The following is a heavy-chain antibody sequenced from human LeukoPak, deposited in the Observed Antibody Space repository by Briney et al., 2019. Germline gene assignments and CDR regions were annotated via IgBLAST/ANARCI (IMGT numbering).Heavy chain of an antibody. CDR1: GGSISSGSYY. D-gene: IGHD3-22*01. V-gene: IGHV4-61*02. J-gene: IGHJ4*02. CDR3: ARDYYDSSGYYFY. CDR2: IYTSGST. Sequence: PSETLSLTCTVSGGSISSGSYYWSWIRHPAGKGLEWIGRIYTSGSTNYNPSLKSRVTISVDTSKNQFSLKLSSVTAADTAVYYCARDYYDSSGYYFYWGQGTLVTVSS.